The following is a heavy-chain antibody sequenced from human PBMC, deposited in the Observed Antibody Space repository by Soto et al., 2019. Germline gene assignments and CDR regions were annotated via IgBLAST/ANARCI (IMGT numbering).Heavy chain of an antibody. CDR2: ISFSGNTI. Sequence: PGGSLRLSCAASGFTFDDYGMNWVRQAPGKRLEWVSFISFSGNTIYYADSVRGRFTISRGNAKSTLFLQMNSLRDDDTATYYCARRLDPLQYSDYWGRGTLVTVSS. J-gene: IGHJ4*02. CDR3: ARRLDPLQYSDY. D-gene: IGHD5-18*01. V-gene: IGHV3-48*02. CDR1: GFTFDDYG.